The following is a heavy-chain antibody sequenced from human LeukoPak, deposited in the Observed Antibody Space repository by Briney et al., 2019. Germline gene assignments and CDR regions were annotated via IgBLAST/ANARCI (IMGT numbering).Heavy chain of an antibody. CDR3: ARSYDFWSGLTIDY. V-gene: IGHV4-34*01. CDR1: AGSFSGYY. D-gene: IGHD3-3*01. CDR2: INHSGST. J-gene: IGHJ4*02. Sequence: SETLSLTCAVDAGSFSGYYWSWLRPPPGKGLEWIGEINHSGSTNSNPSLKSRVTISVDTSKNQFSLKLSSVTAADTAVYYCARSYDFWSGLTIDYWGQGTLVTVSS.